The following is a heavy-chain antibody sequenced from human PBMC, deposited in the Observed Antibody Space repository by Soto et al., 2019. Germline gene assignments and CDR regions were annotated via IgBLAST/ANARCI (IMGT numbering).Heavy chain of an antibody. D-gene: IGHD3-10*01. CDR1: GDTFGSDS. Sequence: QGQLVQSWAGVRKPGSSVTDSCPASGDTFGSDSINWVRQAPGQGLDCMGWIIPMLEKPNYAQTLQDRLTITADEPAQTAYMALRNLRSKDTAFYCGARMRRGAFDPWGQGNPVAVAS. CDR3: ARMRRGAFDP. V-gene: IGHV1-69*01. CDR2: IIPMLEKP. J-gene: IGHJ5*02.